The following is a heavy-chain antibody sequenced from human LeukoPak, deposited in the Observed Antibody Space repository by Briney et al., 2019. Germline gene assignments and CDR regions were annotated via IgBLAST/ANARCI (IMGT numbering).Heavy chain of an antibody. CDR3: ARIVPFSITTYGTNWFDP. Sequence: SETLSLTCTASGDSISGHYWTWIRQPAGKGLEWIGRILTSGSTKYNPSLKSRVTMSVDTSKNQLSLKMTSVTAADTAVYYCARIVPFSITTYGTNWFDPWGQGALVTVSS. V-gene: IGHV4-4*07. J-gene: IGHJ5*02. D-gene: IGHD3-3*01. CDR1: GDSISGHY. CDR2: ILTSGST.